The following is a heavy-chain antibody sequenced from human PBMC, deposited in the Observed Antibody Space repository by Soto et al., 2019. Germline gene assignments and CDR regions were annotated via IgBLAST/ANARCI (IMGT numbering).Heavy chain of an antibody. D-gene: IGHD3-3*01. J-gene: IGHJ3*02. CDR3: AREVRIFGVVIANTSPDI. CDR1: GGSISSGGYY. CDR2: IYYSGST. V-gene: IGHV4-31*03. Sequence: QVQLQESGPGLVKPSQTLSLTCTVSGGSISSGGYYWSWIRQHPGKGLEWIGYIYYSGSTYYNPSLKSRVTISVDTSKNQFSLKLSSVTAADTDVYYCAREVRIFGVVIANTSPDIWGQGTMVTVSS.